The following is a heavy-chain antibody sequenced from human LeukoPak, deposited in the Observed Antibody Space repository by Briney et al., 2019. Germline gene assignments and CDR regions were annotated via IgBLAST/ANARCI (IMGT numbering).Heavy chain of an antibody. Sequence: ESLKISRNGSGYSFTSYWISWVRQMPGKGLEWMGRIDRNDSYTKYSPSFQGHVTISADKSISTAYLQWSSLKASDPATYYCARLTITIFGVVTPFDPWGQGTLVTVSS. CDR3: ARLTITIFGVVTPFDP. V-gene: IGHV5-10-1*01. D-gene: IGHD3-3*01. CDR1: GYSFTSYW. CDR2: IDRNDSYT. J-gene: IGHJ5*02.